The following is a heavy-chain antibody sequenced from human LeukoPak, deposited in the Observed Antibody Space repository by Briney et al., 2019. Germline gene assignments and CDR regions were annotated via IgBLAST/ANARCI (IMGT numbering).Heavy chain of an antibody. CDR2: INSDGSGT. CDR3: ANGYTSTYYNALDI. Sequence: PGGSLRLSCAASGFTLSSYWMHWVRQAPGKGLVWVSRINSDGSGTTYADSVKSRFTISRDNAKNTLYLQMSSLRVEDTAVYYCANGYTSTYYNALDIRGQGTMVTVSS. CDR1: GFTLSSYW. D-gene: IGHD3-16*01. J-gene: IGHJ3*02. V-gene: IGHV3-74*01.